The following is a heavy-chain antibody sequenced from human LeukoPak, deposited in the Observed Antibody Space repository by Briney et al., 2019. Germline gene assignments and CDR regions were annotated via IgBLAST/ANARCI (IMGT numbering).Heavy chain of an antibody. Sequence: GGSLSLSCVASGFTFDNHAMTWVRQAPGKGLKWISTISGSGDSTHYAESVQGRFTIFRDNSKNMVFLQMNSLRAEDTAVYYCARVPAGVIGMKDAFDIWGQGTMVTVSS. D-gene: IGHD3-16*02. CDR2: ISGSGDST. CDR1: GFTFDNHA. V-gene: IGHV3-23*01. CDR3: ARVPAGVIGMKDAFDI. J-gene: IGHJ3*02.